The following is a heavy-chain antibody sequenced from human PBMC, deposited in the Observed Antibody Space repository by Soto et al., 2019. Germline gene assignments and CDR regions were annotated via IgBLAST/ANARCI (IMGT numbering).Heavy chain of an antibody. CDR3: VSGPGTTADY. V-gene: IGHV4-39*01. Sequence: SESLSLTCTVSGGSISSPRYYWGWIRQPPGKGLEWIGTTYYTGSTYYNPSLKSRVTISVDMSKNQFSLKVRSVTAADTAVYYCVSGPGTTADYWGQGTLVTVSS. D-gene: IGHD1-1*01. CDR1: GGSISSPRYY. J-gene: IGHJ4*02. CDR2: TYYTGST.